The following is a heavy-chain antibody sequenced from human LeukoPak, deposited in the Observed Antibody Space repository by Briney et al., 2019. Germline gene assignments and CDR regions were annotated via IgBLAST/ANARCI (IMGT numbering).Heavy chain of an antibody. CDR3: ARGFQTPSSGWSHYYYYYYMDV. D-gene: IGHD6-19*01. Sequence: ASVKVSCKASGYTFTCYYMYWVRQAPGQGLEWMGWINPNSGGTNYAQKFQGRVTMTRYTSISTAYMELSRLRSDDTAVFYCARGFQTPSSGWSHYYYYYYMDVWGKGTTVTVSS. CDR2: INPNSGGT. J-gene: IGHJ6*03. CDR1: GYTFTCYY. V-gene: IGHV1-2*02.